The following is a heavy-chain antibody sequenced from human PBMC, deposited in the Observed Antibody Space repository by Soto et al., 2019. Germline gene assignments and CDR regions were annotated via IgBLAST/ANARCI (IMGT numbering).Heavy chain of an antibody. CDR3: ARTDRDFYGLDG. CDR1: GFTFRNYD. J-gene: IGHJ6*01. CDR2: ISAAGDP. Sequence: EVQLVESGGGLVQPGGSLRLSCEASGFTFRNYDMHWVRQGTGKGLEWVSGISAAGDPDYADSVEGRFTISRENAQNSFFLQMNSLRVGDTAGYFCARTDRDFYGLDGWGQGTTVIVSS. V-gene: IGHV3-13*05.